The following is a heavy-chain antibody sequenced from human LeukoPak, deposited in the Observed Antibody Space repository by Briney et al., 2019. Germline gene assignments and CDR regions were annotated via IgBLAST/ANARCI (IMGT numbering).Heavy chain of an antibody. D-gene: IGHD5-18*01. CDR3: ARDSGDTAMDNWFDP. J-gene: IGHJ5*02. Sequence: SETLSLTCTVSGGSISSSSYYWGWIRQPPGKGLEWIGYIYYSGSTNYNPSLKSRVTISVDTSKNQFSLKLSSVTAADTAVYYCARDSGDTAMDNWFDPWGQGTLVTVSS. CDR1: GGSISSSSYY. CDR2: IYYSGST. V-gene: IGHV4-61*01.